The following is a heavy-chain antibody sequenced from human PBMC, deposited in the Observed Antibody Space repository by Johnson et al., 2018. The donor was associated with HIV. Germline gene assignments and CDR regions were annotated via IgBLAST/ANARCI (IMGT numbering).Heavy chain of an antibody. Sequence: VQLVESGGGLVQPGGSLRLSCAASGFTFSSNAMSWFRQAPGKGLEWVSVISGSGGSTGDADSAKGRFTISRDNSKNTLYLQMNSLRVEDTAVYYCARRRYSSTWHDAFDIWGRGTMVTVSS. D-gene: IGHD6-13*01. CDR1: GFTFSSNA. V-gene: IGHV3-23*04. CDR2: ISGSGGST. CDR3: ARRRYSSTWHDAFDI. J-gene: IGHJ3*02.